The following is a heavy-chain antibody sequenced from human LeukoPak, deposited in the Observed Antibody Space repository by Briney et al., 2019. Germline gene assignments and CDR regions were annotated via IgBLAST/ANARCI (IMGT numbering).Heavy chain of an antibody. V-gene: IGHV4-30-2*01. D-gene: IGHD3-3*01. Sequence: SETLSLTCAVSGGSISSGDYSWSWIRQPPGKGLEWIGYISHSGSPSYNPSLKSRVTLSVDRSKNQFSLKLSSVTAADTAVYYCAREGDFWSGSLDYWGQGTLVTVSS. CDR2: ISHSGSP. CDR1: GGSISSGDYS. CDR3: AREGDFWSGSLDY. J-gene: IGHJ4*02.